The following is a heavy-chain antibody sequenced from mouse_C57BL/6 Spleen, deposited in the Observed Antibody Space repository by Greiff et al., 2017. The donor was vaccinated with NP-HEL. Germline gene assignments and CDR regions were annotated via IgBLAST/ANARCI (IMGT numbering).Heavy chain of an antibody. V-gene: IGHV1-76*01. J-gene: IGHJ2*01. D-gene: IGHD1-1*01. CDR3: ARGDYYGSSYDYFDY. CDR1: GYTFTDYY. Sequence: VQLQQSGAELVRPGASVKLSCKASGYTFTDYYINWVKQRPGQGLEWIARIYPGSGNTYYNEKFKGKATLTAETSSSTAYMQLSSLTSEDSAVYFCARGDYYGSSYDYFDYWGQGTTLTVSS. CDR2: IYPGSGNT.